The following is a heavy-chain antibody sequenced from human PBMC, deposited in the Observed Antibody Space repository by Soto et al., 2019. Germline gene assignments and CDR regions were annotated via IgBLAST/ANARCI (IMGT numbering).Heavy chain of an antibody. D-gene: IGHD4-17*01. CDR2: ISDSGGSA. CDR3: AKDVSYGGKRPYYFVY. Sequence: EVQLLESGGGLVQPGGSLRLSCAASGFTFSNYAMSWVRQAPGKGLEWVSGISDSGGSAYNADSVKGRFTISRDNAKSTLYLQMNSLRAEDTAVYYCAKDVSYGGKRPYYFVYWGQGTLVTVSS. CDR1: GFTFSNYA. V-gene: IGHV3-23*01. J-gene: IGHJ4*02.